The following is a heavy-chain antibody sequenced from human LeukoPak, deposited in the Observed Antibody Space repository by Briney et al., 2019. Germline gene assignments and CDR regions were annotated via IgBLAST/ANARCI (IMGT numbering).Heavy chain of an antibody. D-gene: IGHD2-2*01. CDR2: IKQDGSEK. J-gene: IGHJ4*02. V-gene: IGHV3-7*03. CDR3: AKLEDPSIVVVPAAPSY. CDR1: GFTFSRHW. Sequence: GGSLRLSCAASGFTFSRHWMSWVRQAPGKGLEWVASIKQDGSEKYYVDSVKGRLTISRDNAKNTLYLQMNSLRAEDTAVYYCAKLEDPSIVVVPAAPSYWGQGTLVTVSS.